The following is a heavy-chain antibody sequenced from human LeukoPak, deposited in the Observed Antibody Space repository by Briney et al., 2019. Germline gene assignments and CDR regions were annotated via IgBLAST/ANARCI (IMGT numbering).Heavy chain of an antibody. CDR3: ASQYYYDSSGYYFDY. V-gene: IGHV4-61*02. D-gene: IGHD3-22*01. CDR2: IYTSGST. Sequence: PSETLSLTCTVSGGSISSGSYYWSWIRQPAGKGLEWIGRIYTSGSTNYNPSLKSRVTISVDTSKNQFSLKLSSVTAADTAVYYCASQYYYDSSGYYFDYWGQGTLVTVSP. J-gene: IGHJ4*02. CDR1: GGSISSGSYY.